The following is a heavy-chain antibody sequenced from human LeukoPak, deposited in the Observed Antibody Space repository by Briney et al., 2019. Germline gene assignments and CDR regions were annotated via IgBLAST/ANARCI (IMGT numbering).Heavy chain of an antibody. J-gene: IGHJ4*02. Sequence: GGSLRLSCATSGFTFSTSWMHWVRQAPGKGLVWVSRINTDGNTRDYADSVKGRFTISRDNAKNTLYLQMNSMRAEDTAVYYCVRDMGYYDKVWGQGTLVTVSS. CDR1: GFTFSTSW. D-gene: IGHD3-22*01. CDR3: VRDMGYYDKV. CDR2: INTDGNTR. V-gene: IGHV3-74*01.